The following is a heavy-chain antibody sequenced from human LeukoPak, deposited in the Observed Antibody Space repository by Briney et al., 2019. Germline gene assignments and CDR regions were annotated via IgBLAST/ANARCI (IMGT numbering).Heavy chain of an antibody. Sequence: GGSLRLSCSASGFTFGSYAMHWVRQAPGKGLEYVSAISSNGGSTYYADSVKGRFTISRDNSKNALYLRMSSLRAEDTAVYYCVSGYCSGGSCLGDGYFQHWGQGTLVTVSS. D-gene: IGHD2-15*01. V-gene: IGHV3-64D*06. CDR1: GFTFGSYA. CDR3: VSGYCSGGSCLGDGYFQH. J-gene: IGHJ1*01. CDR2: ISSNGGST.